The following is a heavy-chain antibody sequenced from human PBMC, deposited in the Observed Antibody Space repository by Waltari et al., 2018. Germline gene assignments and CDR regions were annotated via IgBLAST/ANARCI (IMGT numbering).Heavy chain of an antibody. D-gene: IGHD6-19*01. Sequence: EVQLLESGGGLVQPGGSLRLSCAASGFTFSSYAMSWVRQAPGKGLEWVSATSGSGGSTYYADSVKGRFTISRDNSKNTRYLQMNSLRAEDTAVYYCAKDRDEGSGWPIEYFQHWGQGTLVTVSS. CDR1: GFTFSSYA. J-gene: IGHJ1*01. V-gene: IGHV3-23*01. CDR2: TSGSGGST. CDR3: AKDRDEGSGWPIEYFQH.